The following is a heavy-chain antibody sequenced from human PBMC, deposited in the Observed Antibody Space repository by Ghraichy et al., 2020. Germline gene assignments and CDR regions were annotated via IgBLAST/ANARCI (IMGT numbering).Heavy chain of an antibody. CDR2: ISAYNGNT. Sequence: ASVKVSCKASVYTFTSYGISWVRQAPGQGLEWMGWISAYNGNTNYVQKLQGRVTMTTDTSTSTAYMELRSLRSDDTAVYYCARLHDGYNWFDPWGQGTLVTVSS. J-gene: IGHJ5*02. CDR3: ARLHDGYNWFDP. CDR1: VYTFTSYG. V-gene: IGHV1-18*04.